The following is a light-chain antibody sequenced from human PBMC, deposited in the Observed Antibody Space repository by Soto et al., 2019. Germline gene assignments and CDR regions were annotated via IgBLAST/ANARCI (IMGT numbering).Light chain of an antibody. V-gene: IGLV2-23*02. CDR2: EVN. Sequence: QSALTQPASVSGSPGQSIAISSTGTRGDIGTYNLASWYQQHPGKAPKLMISEVNKRPSGVSDRFSGSKSGDTASLTISGLRTEDEADYYCCSFAASGTGVFGTGTKVTAL. CDR1: RGDIGTYNL. J-gene: IGLJ1*01. CDR3: CSFAASGTGV.